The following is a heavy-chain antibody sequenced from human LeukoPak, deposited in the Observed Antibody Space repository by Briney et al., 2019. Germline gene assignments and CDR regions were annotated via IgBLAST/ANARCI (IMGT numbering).Heavy chain of an antibody. CDR3: ARVSGPGMNEYFHL. CDR1: GFTFSGAW. CDR2: INNDGTTT. V-gene: IGHV3-74*01. D-gene: IGHD3-10*01. J-gene: IGHJ1*01. Sequence: PGGSLRLSCAASGFTFSGAWMHWVRQAPGKGLVWVSRINNDGTTTRYADSVKGRSTLSRDNAKNTLYLQMNTLRAEDTAVYYCARVSGPGMNEYFHLWGQGTLVTVSS.